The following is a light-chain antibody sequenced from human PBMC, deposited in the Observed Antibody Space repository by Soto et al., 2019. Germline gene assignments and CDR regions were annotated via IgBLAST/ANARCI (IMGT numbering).Light chain of an antibody. V-gene: IGKV1-5*03. J-gene: IGKJ1*01. CDR1: QTISTW. Sequence: DIQMTQSPPTLSASVGDRVTFTCRASQTISTWLAWYQQKPGKAPKLLIYKASKLENGVPSRFSGSGSGTEFTLTISSLQPDDFATYYCQQYNSYSTFGQGTKVDIK. CDR2: KAS. CDR3: QQYNSYST.